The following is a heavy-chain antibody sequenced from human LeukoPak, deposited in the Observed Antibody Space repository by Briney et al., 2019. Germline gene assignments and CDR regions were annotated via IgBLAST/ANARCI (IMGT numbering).Heavy chain of an antibody. CDR1: GYTFSGYS. CDR3: ARDASNWSAFDS. V-gene: IGHV1-2*06. Sequence: ASVKVSCKASGYTFSGYSMHWVRQAPGQGLEWMGRINPNSGVIYYAQKFQGRVTMTSDTSITTAYMELSSLTSDDTATYYCARDASNWSAFDSWGQGTLVIVSS. D-gene: IGHD1-20*01. J-gene: IGHJ5*01. CDR2: INPNSGVI.